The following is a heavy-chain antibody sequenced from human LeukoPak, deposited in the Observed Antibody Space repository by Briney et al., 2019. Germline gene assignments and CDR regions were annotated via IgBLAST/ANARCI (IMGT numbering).Heavy chain of an antibody. V-gene: IGHV3-23*01. J-gene: IGHJ4*02. CDR2: ISGSGSST. CDR3: AKGREAYSGSYTPFGS. CDR1: GFTLGTYA. Sequence: GGSLRLSCAASGFTLGTYAMNWVRQAPGKGLECVSTISGSGSSTFYTDSVKGRFTISRDSSMNTLYLYMNGLRAEDTAVYYCAKGREAYSGSYTPFGSWGQGILVTVSS. D-gene: IGHD1-26*01.